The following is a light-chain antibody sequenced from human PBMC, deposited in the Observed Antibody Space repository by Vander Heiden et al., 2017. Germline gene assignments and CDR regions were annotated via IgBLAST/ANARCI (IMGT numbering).Light chain of an antibody. V-gene: IGLV4-60*03. CDR3: EAWDREYWV. CDR1: SGHSENL. J-gene: IGLJ3*02. Sequence: QPALPQTPSPSASPASAVTPTCTLSSGHSENLIACHQQQPGKAPRYLMKVEGSGNYNKGSGVPYRFSGSSSRADRYLTISHLQSEDDADYYCEAWDREYWVFGGGTRLTVL. CDR2: VEGSGNY.